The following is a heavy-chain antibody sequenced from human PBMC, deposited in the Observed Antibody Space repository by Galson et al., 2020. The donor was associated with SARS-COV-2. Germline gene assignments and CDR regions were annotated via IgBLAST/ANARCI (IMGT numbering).Heavy chain of an antibody. D-gene: IGHD3-3*01. Sequence: RNGYYWGWIRQPPGKGLEWIGSIDYTGSIFYHPSLRSRVTILIDTSKNYFSLKLSSVTAADTAVYYCARDRGWSGYHDFWGQGTLVTVSS. J-gene: IGHJ4*02. CDR1: RNGYY. V-gene: IGHV4-39*07. CDR3: ARDRGWSGYHDF. CDR2: IDYTGSI.